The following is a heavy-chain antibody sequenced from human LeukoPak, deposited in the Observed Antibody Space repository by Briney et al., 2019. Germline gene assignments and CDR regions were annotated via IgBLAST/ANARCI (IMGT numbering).Heavy chain of an antibody. J-gene: IGHJ5*02. V-gene: IGHV4-59*08. Sequence: VQLQESDPGLVKPSETLSLTCTVSGGSISSYYWSWIRQPPGKGLEWIGYIYYSGSTNYNPSLKSRVTISVDTSKNQFSLKLSSVTAADTAVYYCARGVAAGEGFDPWGQGTLVTVPS. CDR2: IYYSGST. CDR1: GGSISSYY. D-gene: IGHD6-13*01. CDR3: ARGVAAGEGFDP.